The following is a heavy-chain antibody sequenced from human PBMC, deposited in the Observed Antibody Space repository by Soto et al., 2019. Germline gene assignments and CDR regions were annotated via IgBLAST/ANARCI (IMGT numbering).Heavy chain of an antibody. J-gene: IGHJ6*02. CDR2: ISAYNGNT. CDR1: GYTFTSYG. CDR3: ARDIVVVPAAISHYYGMDV. D-gene: IGHD2-2*02. V-gene: IGHV1-18*01. Sequence: QVQLVQSGAEVKKPRASVKVSCKASGYTFTSYGISWVRQAPGQGLEWMGWISAYNGNTNYAQKLQGRVTMTTDTSTSTAYMELRSLRSDDTAVYYCARDIVVVPAAISHYYGMDVWGQGTTVTVSS.